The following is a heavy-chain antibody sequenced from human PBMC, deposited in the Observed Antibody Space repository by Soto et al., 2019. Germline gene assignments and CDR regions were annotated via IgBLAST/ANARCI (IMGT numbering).Heavy chain of an antibody. J-gene: IGHJ6*02. CDR1: GGTFSSYA. CDR3: ARGVLRFLEWSSYYYYGMDV. Sequence: ASVKVSCKASGGTFSSYAISWVRQAPGQGLEWMGGIIPIFGTANYAQKFQGRVTITADESTSTAYMELSSLRSEDTAVYYCARGVLRFLEWSSYYYYGMDVWGQGTTVTVS. CDR2: IIPIFGTA. V-gene: IGHV1-69*13. D-gene: IGHD3-3*01.